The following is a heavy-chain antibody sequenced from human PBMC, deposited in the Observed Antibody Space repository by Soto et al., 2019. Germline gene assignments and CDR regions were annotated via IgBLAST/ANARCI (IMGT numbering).Heavy chain of an antibody. CDR2: MSSENGNT. Sequence: QVQLVQSGAEVKKPGASVRVSCKASGCTFTRSGITWVRQAPGQGLEWMGWMSSENGNTNYAQNLQGRITMTTDTSTSTAYMDLRSLRSDDMAVYYCARVGDSSGWFHFDLWGRGTLVTVSS. CDR1: GCTFTRSG. CDR3: ARVGDSSGWFHFDL. D-gene: IGHD6-19*01. J-gene: IGHJ4*02. V-gene: IGHV1-18*03.